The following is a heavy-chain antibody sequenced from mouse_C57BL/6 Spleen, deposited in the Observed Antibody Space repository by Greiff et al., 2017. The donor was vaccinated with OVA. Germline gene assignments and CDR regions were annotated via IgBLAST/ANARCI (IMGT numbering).Heavy chain of an antibody. CDR2: ISYDGSN. Sequence: EVQLVESGPGLVKPSQSLSLTCSVTGYSITSGYYWNWIRQFPGNKLEWMGYISYDGSNNYNPSLKNRISITRDTSKNQFFLKLNSVTTEDTATYYCARGGQLLDYWGQGTSVTVSS. CDR3: ARGGQLLDY. D-gene: IGHD3-2*01. V-gene: IGHV3-6*01. J-gene: IGHJ4*01. CDR1: GYSITSGYY.